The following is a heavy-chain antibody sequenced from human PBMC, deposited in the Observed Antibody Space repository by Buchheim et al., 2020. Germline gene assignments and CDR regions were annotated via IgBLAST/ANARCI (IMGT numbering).Heavy chain of an antibody. J-gene: IGHJ6*02. CDR3: AKGKGYCSGGSCYRGAYYYGMDV. Sequence: QVQLVQSGAEVKKPGASVKVSCKASGYTFTGYYMHWVRQAPGQGLEWMGWINPNSGGTNYAQKFQGRVTMTRDTSISTAYMELSRLRSDDTAVYYCAKGKGYCSGGSCYRGAYYYGMDVWGQGTT. CDR1: GYTFTGYY. V-gene: IGHV1-2*02. D-gene: IGHD2-15*01. CDR2: INPNSGGT.